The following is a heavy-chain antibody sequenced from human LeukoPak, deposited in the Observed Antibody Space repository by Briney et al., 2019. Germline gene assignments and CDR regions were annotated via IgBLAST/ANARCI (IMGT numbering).Heavy chain of an antibody. Sequence: GSLRLSCAASGFTFSSYGMHWVRQAPGKGLVWVSRINFDGSSTNYADSVKGRFTISRDNAKDTLYLQINTLRAEDTAVYYCARGITGMYYYDPGGQGTLVTVSS. CDR3: ARGITGMYYYDP. V-gene: IGHV3-74*01. CDR1: GFTFSSYG. CDR2: INFDGSST. J-gene: IGHJ5*02. D-gene: IGHD3-10*01.